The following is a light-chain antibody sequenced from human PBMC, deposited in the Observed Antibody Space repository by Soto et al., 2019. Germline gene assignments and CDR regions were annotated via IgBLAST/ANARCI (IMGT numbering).Light chain of an antibody. V-gene: IGKV3-20*01. Sequence: EIVLTQSPGTLSLSPGERATLSCRASQSVSSNYLAWYQRKPGQAPRLLIYGASSRATDIPNRFSGSGSGTDCTLTITRLEPEDFAVYFCQQYGGSPPTFGRGTKVEIK. J-gene: IGKJ4*02. CDR2: GAS. CDR3: QQYGGSPPT. CDR1: QSVSSNY.